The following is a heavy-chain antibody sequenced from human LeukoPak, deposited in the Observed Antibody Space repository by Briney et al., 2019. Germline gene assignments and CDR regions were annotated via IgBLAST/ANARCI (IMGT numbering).Heavy chain of an antibody. V-gene: IGHV4-34*01. CDR3: ARGGFVYYGSGSYYYC. J-gene: IGHJ4*02. CDR2: INHSGST. CDR1: GGSFSGYY. Sequence: SETLSLTCAVYGGSFSGYYWSWIRQPPGKGLDWIGEINHSGSTNYNPSLKSRVTISVDTSKNQFSLKLSSVTAADTAVYYCARGGFVYYGSGSYYYCWGQGTLVTVSS. D-gene: IGHD3-10*01.